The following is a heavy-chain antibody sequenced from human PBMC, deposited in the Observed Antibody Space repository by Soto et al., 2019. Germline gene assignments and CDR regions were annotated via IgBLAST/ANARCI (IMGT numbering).Heavy chain of an antibody. CDR1: GGSISSTNYY. J-gene: IGHJ5*02. V-gene: IGHV4-31*03. Sequence: QVQLQESGPGLVKPSQTLSLTCTVSGGSISSTNYYWSWIRQHPGKGLEWIGHIYYSGITHYNPSLHTRVTTPRDTSKNQFYLILTSVTAADTAVYYCARGFSIGYLANWFDPWGQGTLVPVSS. D-gene: IGHD3-22*01. CDR3: ARGFSIGYLANWFDP. CDR2: IYYSGIT.